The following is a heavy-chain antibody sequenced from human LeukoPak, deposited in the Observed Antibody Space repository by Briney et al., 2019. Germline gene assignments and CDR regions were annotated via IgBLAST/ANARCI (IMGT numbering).Heavy chain of an antibody. Sequence: GGSLRPSCAASGFTFSSYGMHWVRQAPGKGLEWVAVISYDGSNKFYGDSVKGRFTISRDNSKNTLFLQMNSLRAEDTAVYYCAKAESFGDGFHWFDPWGQGTLVTVSS. D-gene: IGHD4-17*01. CDR2: ISYDGSNK. CDR1: GFTFSSYG. V-gene: IGHV3-30*18. CDR3: AKAESFGDGFHWFDP. J-gene: IGHJ5*02.